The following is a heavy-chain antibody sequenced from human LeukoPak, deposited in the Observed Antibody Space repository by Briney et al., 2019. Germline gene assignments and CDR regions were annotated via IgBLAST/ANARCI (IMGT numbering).Heavy chain of an antibody. D-gene: IGHD6-13*01. J-gene: IGHJ4*02. CDR2: ISSSGYTI. V-gene: IGHV3-11*01. CDR1: GFTFSDYY. Sequence: GGSLRLSCAASGFTFSDYYMSWIRQATGKGLEWVSYISSSGYTIYYADSAKGRFTISRDNAKHSLYLQMNRLRVEDTAVYYCARSDRMGRSSWSPAFDYWGQGTLVTVSS. CDR3: ARSDRMGRSSWSPAFDY.